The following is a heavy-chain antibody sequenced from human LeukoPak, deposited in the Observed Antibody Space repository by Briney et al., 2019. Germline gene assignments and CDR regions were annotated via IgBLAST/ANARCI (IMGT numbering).Heavy chain of an antibody. CDR1: GYTFTSYG. CDR2: MNPNSGNT. CDR3: ARGPGYNSNSKD. D-gene: IGHD6-13*01. Sequence: ASVKVSCKASGYTFTSYGISWVRQATGQGLEWMGWMNPNSGNTGYAQKFQGRLTMTRNTSISTAYMELSSLRSEDTAVYYCARGPGYNSNSKDWGQGTLVTVSS. J-gene: IGHJ4*02. V-gene: IGHV1-8*02.